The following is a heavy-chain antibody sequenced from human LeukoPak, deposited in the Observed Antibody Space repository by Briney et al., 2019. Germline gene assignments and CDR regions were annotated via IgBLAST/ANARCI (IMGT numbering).Heavy chain of an antibody. Sequence: ASVKVSGKVSGYTLTELSMHWVRQAPGKGLEWMGGFDPEDGETIYAQKFQGRVTMTEDTSTDTAYMELSSLRSEDTAVYYCATDLSGYSYGYAFDYWGQGTLVTVSS. D-gene: IGHD5-18*01. CDR3: ATDLSGYSYGYAFDY. CDR1: GYTLTELS. CDR2: FDPEDGET. V-gene: IGHV1-24*01. J-gene: IGHJ4*02.